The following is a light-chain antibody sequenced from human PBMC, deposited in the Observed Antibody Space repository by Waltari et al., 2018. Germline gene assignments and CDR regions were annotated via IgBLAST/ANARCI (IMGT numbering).Light chain of an antibody. CDR1: SSDVGNYNL. V-gene: IGLV2-23*02. J-gene: IGLJ3*02. Sequence: QSALTQPASVSGSPGQSITISCTGTSSDVGNYNLVSWYQQHPGKAPKFMIYEVTKRPSGVSDRFSGSKSGNTASLTISGLQAEDEADYYCCSYAGDTTWVFGGGTKLNVL. CDR2: EVT. CDR3: CSYAGDTTWV.